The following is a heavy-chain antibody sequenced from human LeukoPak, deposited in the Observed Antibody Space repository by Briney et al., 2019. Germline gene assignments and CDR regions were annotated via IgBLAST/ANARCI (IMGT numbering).Heavy chain of an antibody. CDR3: ARTGGTISMWEFDY. CDR1: GGSISSGSYY. V-gene: IGHV4-61*02. D-gene: IGHD1-14*01. J-gene: IGHJ4*02. Sequence: SETLSLTCTVSGGSISSGSYYWSWIRQPAGKGLEWIGRIYTSGSTNYNPSLKSRVTISVDTSKNQFSLKLSSVTAADTAVYYCARTGGTISMWEFDYWGQGSLVTVSS. CDR2: IYTSGST.